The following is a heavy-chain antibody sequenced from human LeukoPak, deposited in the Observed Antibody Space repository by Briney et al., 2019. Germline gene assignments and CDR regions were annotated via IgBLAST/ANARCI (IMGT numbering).Heavy chain of an antibody. D-gene: IGHD3-3*01. J-gene: IGHJ4*02. V-gene: IGHV4-61*02. Sequence: SETLSLTCTVSGGSISSGSYYWSWIRQPAGKGLEWIGRIYTSGSTNYNPSLKSRVTISVDTSKNQFSLKLSSVTAADTAVYYCAREYDFWSGEFDYWGQGTLVTVSS. CDR1: GGSISSGSYY. CDR3: AREYDFWSGEFDY. CDR2: IYTSGST.